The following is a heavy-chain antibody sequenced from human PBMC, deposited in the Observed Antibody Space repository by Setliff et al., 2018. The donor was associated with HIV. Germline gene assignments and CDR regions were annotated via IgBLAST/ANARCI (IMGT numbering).Heavy chain of an antibody. CDR3: ANQRQWDLGFDY. V-gene: IGHV3-30*02. Sequence: GGSLRLSCAASGFTFSSYGIHWVCQAPGKGLEWVAFIRYTGSNKYYADSVKGRFTISRDNSKNTLYLQMNSLRAEDTALYYCANQRQWDLGFDYWGQGTLVTVSS. D-gene: IGHD1-26*01. J-gene: IGHJ4*02. CDR1: GFTFSSYG. CDR2: IRYTGSNK.